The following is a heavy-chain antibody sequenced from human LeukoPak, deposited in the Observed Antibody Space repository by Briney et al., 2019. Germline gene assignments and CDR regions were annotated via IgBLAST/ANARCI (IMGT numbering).Heavy chain of an antibody. V-gene: IGHV4-34*01. CDR1: GASLSGYY. J-gene: IGHJ4*02. CDR3: ARNGWGSASYWSY. CDR2: ISHSGST. Sequence: SETLSLTCEVSGASLSGYYWSWIRQAPGKGLEWIGEISHSGSTNYNPSLKSRVTISAHTSKNQFSLKLSSVIGADTAVYFCARNGWGSASYWSYWGQGTLVTVSA. D-gene: IGHD3-10*01.